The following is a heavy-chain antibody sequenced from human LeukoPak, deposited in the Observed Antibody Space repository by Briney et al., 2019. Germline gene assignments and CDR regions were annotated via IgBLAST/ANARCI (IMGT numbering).Heavy chain of an antibody. CDR1: GGSFSGHY. Sequence: SETLSLTCAVYGGSFSGHYWTWIRQPPGKGLEWIGEINHSGSTNYNPSLKSRVTISVDTSKNQFSLKVSSVTAADTAVYYCARGGLVRGTINSLIAFDIWGQGIMVTVSS. J-gene: IGHJ3*02. D-gene: IGHD3-10*01. V-gene: IGHV4-34*01. CDR3: ARGGLVRGTINSLIAFDI. CDR2: INHSGST.